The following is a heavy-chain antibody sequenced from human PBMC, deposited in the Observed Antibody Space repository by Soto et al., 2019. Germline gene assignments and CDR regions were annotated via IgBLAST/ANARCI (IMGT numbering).Heavy chain of an antibody. D-gene: IGHD2-2*01. V-gene: IGHV3-23*01. CDR1: GFTFITYA. Sequence: GGSLRLSCAASGFTFITYAMSWVRQAPGKGREWVSAISGSGGTTFYADSVKARFTFSRDNSKNTLYLQMNSLRAEDTAVYYCAKSGTYCSGTGCYPFYFDYWGQGTLVTVSS. CDR3: AKSGTYCSGTGCYPFYFDY. CDR2: ISGSGGTT. J-gene: IGHJ4*02.